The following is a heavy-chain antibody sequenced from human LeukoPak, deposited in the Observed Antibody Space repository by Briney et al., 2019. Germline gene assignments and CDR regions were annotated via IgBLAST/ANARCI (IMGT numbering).Heavy chain of an antibody. CDR3: ARDLSIYGMDV. D-gene: IGHD2/OR15-2a*01. Sequence: SETLSLTCTVSGGSISSYYWSWIRQPPGKGLEWMGYIYYSGRTDYNPSLKSRVTISVDTSKNQFSLMLSSVTAADTAVYYCARDLSIYGMDVWGQGTTVTVSS. CDR2: IYYSGRT. CDR1: GGSISSYY. J-gene: IGHJ6*02. V-gene: IGHV4-59*01.